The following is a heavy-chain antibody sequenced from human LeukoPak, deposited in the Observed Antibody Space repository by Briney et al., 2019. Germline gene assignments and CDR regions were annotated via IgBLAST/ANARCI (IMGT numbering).Heavy chain of an antibody. D-gene: IGHD6-6*01. CDR3: ARASDSSSGYFDC. J-gene: IGHJ4*02. CDR1: GFTFRDYY. Sequence: GGSLRLSCAASGFTFRDYYMSCIREAPGKGLERVSYISLSGNTIKYADSVKGRFTISRDNAKNSLSLQMNSLRAEDTAVYYCARASDSSSGYFDCWGQGTLVTVSS. V-gene: IGHV3-11*01. CDR2: ISLSGNTI.